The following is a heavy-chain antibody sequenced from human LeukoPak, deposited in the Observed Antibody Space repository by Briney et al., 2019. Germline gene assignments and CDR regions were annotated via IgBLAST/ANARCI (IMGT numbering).Heavy chain of an antibody. CDR3: ANGNPPDYYYGMDV. CDR1: GFTFSSYA. Sequence: GGSLRLSCAASGFTFSSYAMSWVRQAPGKGLEWVSAISGSGGSTYYADSVEGRFTISRDNSKNTLYLQMNSLGAEDTAVYYCANGNPPDYYYGMDVWGQGTTVTVSS. CDR2: ISGSGGST. V-gene: IGHV3-23*01. J-gene: IGHJ6*02.